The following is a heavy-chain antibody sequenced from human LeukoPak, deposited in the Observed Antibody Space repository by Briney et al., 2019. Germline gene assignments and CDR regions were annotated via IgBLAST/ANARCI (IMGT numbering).Heavy chain of an antibody. CDR1: GFTFSSYW. V-gene: IGHV3-74*01. Sequence: GGSLRLSCAASGFTFSSYWMHWIRQAPVKGLVWVSRINSDGRSTSYADSVKGRFTISRDSAKNTLYLQMNSLRAEDTAVYYCARVTIFGVVATFDYWGQGTLVTVSS. CDR3: ARVTIFGVVATFDY. CDR2: INSDGRST. D-gene: IGHD3-3*01. J-gene: IGHJ4*02.